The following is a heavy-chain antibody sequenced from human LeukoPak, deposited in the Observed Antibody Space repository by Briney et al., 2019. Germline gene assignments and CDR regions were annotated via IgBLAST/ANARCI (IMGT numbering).Heavy chain of an antibody. CDR3: ARTHTAMVPAYLDY. J-gene: IGHJ4*02. CDR1: GGSISSYY. CDR2: IYYSGST. Sequence: SETLSLTCTVSGGSISSYYWSWIRQPPGKGLEWIGYIYYSGSTNYNPSLKSRVTISVDTSKNQFSLKLSSVTAADTAVYYCARTHTAMVPAYLDYWGQGTLVAVSS. V-gene: IGHV4-59*01. D-gene: IGHD5-18*01.